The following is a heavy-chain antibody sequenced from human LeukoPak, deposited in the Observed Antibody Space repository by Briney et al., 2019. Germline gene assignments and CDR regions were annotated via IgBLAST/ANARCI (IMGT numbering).Heavy chain of an antibody. V-gene: IGHV3-11*06. Sequence: GGSLRLSCAAAGFTSSDYYRSWIRQAPGEGLGRVSYFSSNSRYSSYADYIKGRFTISRDHANNSLYLQMNSLGAEDTAVDYCARGGCSGGRCNYWYFVLWGRATLVSV. D-gene: IGHD2-15*01. CDR2: FSSNSRYS. J-gene: IGHJ2*01. CDR1: GFTSSDYY. CDR3: ARGGCSGGRCNYWYFVL.